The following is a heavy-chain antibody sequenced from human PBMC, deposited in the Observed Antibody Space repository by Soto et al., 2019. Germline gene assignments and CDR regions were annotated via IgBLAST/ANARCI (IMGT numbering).Heavy chain of an antibody. J-gene: IGHJ4*02. D-gene: IGHD6-13*01. Sequence: EVQLVESGGGLVQPGGSLRLSCAASGFTFSSYEMNWVRQAPGKGLEWVSYISSSGSTIYYAVSVKGRFTISRDNDKNSLYLQMNSLRAEDTAVYYCARGSPPEGSWYPFVYWGQGTLVTVSS. CDR2: ISSSGSTI. V-gene: IGHV3-48*03. CDR1: GFTFSSYE. CDR3: ARGSPPEGSWYPFVY.